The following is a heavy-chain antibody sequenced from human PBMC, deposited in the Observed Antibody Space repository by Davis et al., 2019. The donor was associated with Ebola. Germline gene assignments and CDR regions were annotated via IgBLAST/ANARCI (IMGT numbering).Heavy chain of an antibody. V-gene: IGHV4-34*01. Sequence: PSETLSLTCAVYGGSFSGYYWSWIRQPPGKGLEWIGEINHSGSTNYNPSLKSRVTISVDTSKNQFSLKLSSVTAADTAVYYCARAHHPYYGDYRFDYWGQGTLITVSS. D-gene: IGHD4-17*01. CDR2: INHSGST. CDR1: GGSFSGYY. CDR3: ARAHHPYYGDYRFDY. J-gene: IGHJ4*02.